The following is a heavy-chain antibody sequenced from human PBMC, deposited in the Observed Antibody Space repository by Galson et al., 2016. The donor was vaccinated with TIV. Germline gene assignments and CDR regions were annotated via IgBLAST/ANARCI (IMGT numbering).Heavy chain of an antibody. J-gene: IGHJ4*02. V-gene: IGHV3-15*01. CDR3: TTDLGYCLTTSCSLGLDY. D-gene: IGHD2-2*01. CDR2: IKSKSDGATT. Sequence: SLRLSCAASGFTFSNAWMTWVRQAPGRGLEWVGRIKSKSDGATTAYAAPAKRRFSISRDDSKDTVYLQMNNLKTEDTALYFCTTDLGYCLTTSCSLGLDYWGQGTLVTVSS. CDR1: GFTFSNAW.